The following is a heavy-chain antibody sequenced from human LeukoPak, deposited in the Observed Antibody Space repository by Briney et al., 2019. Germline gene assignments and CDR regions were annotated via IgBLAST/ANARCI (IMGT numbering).Heavy chain of an antibody. CDR1: GGSISSGSYY. Sequence: SQTLSLTCTVSGGSISSGSYYWSWIRQPAGKGLEWIGRIYTSGSTNYNPSLKSRVTISVDTSKNQFSLKLSSVTAADTAVYYCARHAGYCSGGSCYPANWFDPWGQGTLVTVSS. V-gene: IGHV4-61*02. D-gene: IGHD2-15*01. CDR3: ARHAGYCSGGSCYPANWFDP. CDR2: IYTSGST. J-gene: IGHJ5*02.